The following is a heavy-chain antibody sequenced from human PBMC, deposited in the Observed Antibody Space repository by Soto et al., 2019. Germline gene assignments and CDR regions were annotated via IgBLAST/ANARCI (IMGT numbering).Heavy chain of an antibody. CDR2: ISTHNRNT. D-gene: IGHD2-15*01. Sequence: ASVKVSCKASGYTFTSYGISWVRQAPGQGLEWMGWISTHNRNTEYAQKFQGRVTVTTDTSTSTAYMELRSLRSDDTAVYYCAGDEGGGKDLLIHYYYYPMYVWGEGCSVTVSS. J-gene: IGHJ6*04. CDR3: AGDEGGGKDLLIHYYYYPMYV. V-gene: IGHV1-18*01. CDR1: GYTFTSYG.